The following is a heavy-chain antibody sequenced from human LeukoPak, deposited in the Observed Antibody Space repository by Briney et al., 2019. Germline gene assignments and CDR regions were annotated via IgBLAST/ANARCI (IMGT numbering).Heavy chain of an antibody. V-gene: IGHV4-34*01. Sequence: PSETLSLTCAVYGGSFSGYYWSWLRQPPGKGLEWIGEINHSGSTNYNPSLKSRVTISVDTSKNQLSLKLSSVTAADTAVYYCARRPPIVGAIGYWGQGTLVTVSS. CDR2: INHSGST. J-gene: IGHJ4*02. CDR3: ARRPPIVGAIGY. D-gene: IGHD1-26*01. CDR1: GGSFSGYY.